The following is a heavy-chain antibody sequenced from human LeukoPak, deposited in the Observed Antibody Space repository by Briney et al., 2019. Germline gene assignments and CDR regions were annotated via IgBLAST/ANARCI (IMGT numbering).Heavy chain of an antibody. CDR2: MNPNSGNT. CDR3: ARSSAYYDFWSGYYDYYYGMDV. Sequence: ASVKVSCKASGYTFTSYDINWVRQATGQGLEWMGWMNPNSGNTGYAQKFQGRVTMTRNTSISTAYMELSSLRSEDTAVYYCARSSAYYDFWSGYYDYYYGMDVWGQGTTVTVSS. V-gene: IGHV1-8*01. J-gene: IGHJ6*02. CDR1: GYTFTSYD. D-gene: IGHD3-3*01.